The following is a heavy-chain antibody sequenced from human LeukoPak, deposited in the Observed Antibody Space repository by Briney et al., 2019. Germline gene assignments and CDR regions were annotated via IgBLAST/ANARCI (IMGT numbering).Heavy chain of an antibody. CDR1: GGSISSYY. D-gene: IGHD5-18*01. CDR3: ARVALDTARPENWFDP. V-gene: IGHV4-59*01. J-gene: IGHJ5*02. Sequence: SETLSLTCTVSGGSISSYYWSWIRQPPGKGLEWIGYIYYSGSTNYNPSLTSRVTISVDTSKNQFPLKLSAVTAADTAVYYCARVALDTARPENWFDPWGQGTLVTVSS. CDR2: IYYSGST.